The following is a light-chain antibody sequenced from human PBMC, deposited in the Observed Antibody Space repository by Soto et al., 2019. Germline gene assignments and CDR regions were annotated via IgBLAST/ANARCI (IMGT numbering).Light chain of an antibody. CDR3: LQEYDYPRT. Sequence: IQMTQSPSSLSASVGDRVTITCRASQSISTYLSWYQQRPGKDPHLLISAASRLQSGVPSRFSGRGSGTDFNLTISRLQTEDFATYYCLQEYDYPRTFGQGTKVDIK. CDR1: QSISTY. CDR2: AAS. J-gene: IGKJ1*01. V-gene: IGKV1-6*01.